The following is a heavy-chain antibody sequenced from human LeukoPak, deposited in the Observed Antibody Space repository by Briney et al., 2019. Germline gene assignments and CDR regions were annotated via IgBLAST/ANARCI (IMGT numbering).Heavy chain of an antibody. Sequence: GASVKVSCKASGYTFTGYYMHWVRQAPGQGLEWMGWINPNSGGTNYAQKFQGRVTMTRDTSISTAYMELSRLRSDDTAVYYCASDRNANYYDSSGYTPSDAGFDYWGQGTLVTVSS. D-gene: IGHD3-22*01. V-gene: IGHV1-2*02. CDR2: INPNSGGT. J-gene: IGHJ4*02. CDR3: ASDRNANYYDSSGYTPSDAGFDY. CDR1: GYTFTGYY.